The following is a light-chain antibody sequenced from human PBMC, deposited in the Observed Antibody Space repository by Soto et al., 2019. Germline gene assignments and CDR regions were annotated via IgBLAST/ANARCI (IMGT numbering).Light chain of an antibody. V-gene: IGKV3-11*01. CDR2: DAS. Sequence: EIVLTQSPATLSLSPGERATLSCRASQSVSSYLAWYQQKPGQAPRLLMYDASSRATGIPARFSGSGSGTDFTLTISSLEPEDSAPYYCQHRSEWPLTFGGGTKV. CDR3: QHRSEWPLT. CDR1: QSVSSY. J-gene: IGKJ4*01.